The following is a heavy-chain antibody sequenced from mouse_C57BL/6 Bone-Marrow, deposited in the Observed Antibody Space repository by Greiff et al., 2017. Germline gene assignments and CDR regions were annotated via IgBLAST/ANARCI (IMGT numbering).Heavy chain of an antibody. Sequence: EVQLQQSGPELVKPGASVKISCKASGYTFTDYYMNWVKQSHGKSLEWIGDINPNNGGTSYNQKFKGKATLTVDKSSSTAYMELRSLTSEDSAVYYCARRPPSATVVAEDYWGQGTTLTVSS. J-gene: IGHJ2*01. D-gene: IGHD1-1*01. V-gene: IGHV1-26*01. CDR1: GYTFTDYY. CDR2: INPNNGGT. CDR3: ARRPPSATVVAEDY.